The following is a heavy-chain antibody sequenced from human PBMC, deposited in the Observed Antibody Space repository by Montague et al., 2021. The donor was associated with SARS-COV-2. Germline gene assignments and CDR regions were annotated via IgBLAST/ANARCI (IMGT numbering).Heavy chain of an antibody. CDR3: VRDFYDTSDYFQGTFDV. CDR2: IYYTGST. CDR1: GVSVNNYY. V-gene: IGHV4-59*02. D-gene: IGHD3-22*01. J-gene: IGHJ3*01. Sequence: ETLSLTCSVSGVSVNNYYWAWIRQTPEKGLEWIGYIYYTGSTNYNPSLRNRITISIDTSANQFSLKLRSVTPADTAVYYCVRDFYDTSDYFQGTFDVWGHGTVVSVSS.